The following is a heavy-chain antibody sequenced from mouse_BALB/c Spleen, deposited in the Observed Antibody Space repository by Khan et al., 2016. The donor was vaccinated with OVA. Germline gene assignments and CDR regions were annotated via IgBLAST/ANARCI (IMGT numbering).Heavy chain of an antibody. CDR1: GYTFTSYY. CDR3: ARSGYGNPFDY. V-gene: IGHV1S81*02. D-gene: IGHD2-1*01. Sequence: QVQLQQPGAELVKPGTSVKISCKASGYTFTSYYMYWVKQRPGQGLEWIGGINPNNGDSNFNEKFKSTATLTVDKSSSTAYMQLGILTSEDSAVYYCARSGYGNPFDYWGQGTLVTVSA. J-gene: IGHJ3*01. CDR2: INPNNGDS.